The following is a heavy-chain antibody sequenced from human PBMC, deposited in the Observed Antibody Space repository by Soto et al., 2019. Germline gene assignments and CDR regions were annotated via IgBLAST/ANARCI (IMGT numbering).Heavy chain of an antibody. CDR2: IWYDGSNK. D-gene: IGHD7-27*01. CDR3: ARDSGDGEPSTRFDY. CDR1: GFTFSSYG. J-gene: IGHJ4*02. V-gene: IGHV3-33*01. Sequence: QVPLVESGGGVVQPGRSLRLSCAASGFTFSSYGMHWVRQAPGKGLEWVAVIWYDGSNKYYADSVKGRFTISRDNSKNTLYLQINSLRAGDTAVYYCARDSGDGEPSTRFDYWGQGTLVTVSS.